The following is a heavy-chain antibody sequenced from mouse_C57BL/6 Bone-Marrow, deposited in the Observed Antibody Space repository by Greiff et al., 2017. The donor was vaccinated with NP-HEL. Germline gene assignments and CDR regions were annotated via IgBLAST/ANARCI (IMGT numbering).Heavy chain of an antibody. CDR3: ARLITTVVAKGFAY. Sequence: VKLQQPGAELVRPGSSVKLSCKASGYTFTSYWMDWVKQRPGQGLEWIGNIYPSDSETHYNQKFKDKATLTVDKSSSTAYMQLSSLTSEDSAVYYCARLITTVVAKGFAYWGQGTLVTVSA. J-gene: IGHJ3*01. V-gene: IGHV1-61*01. CDR1: GYTFTSYW. CDR2: IYPSDSET. D-gene: IGHD1-1*01.